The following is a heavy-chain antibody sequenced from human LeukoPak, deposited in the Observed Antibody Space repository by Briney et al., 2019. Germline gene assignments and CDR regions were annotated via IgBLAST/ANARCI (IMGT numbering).Heavy chain of an antibody. CDR3: ARYDVWGSYRAFDY. D-gene: IGHD3-16*02. Sequence: SETLSLTRTVSGGSISSSSYYWGWIRQPPGKGLEWIGTIYHSGSTYYNPSLKSRVTISVDTSKNQFSLKLSSVTAADTAVYYCARYDVWGSYRAFDYWGQGTLVTVSS. V-gene: IGHV4-39*07. CDR1: GGSISSSSYY. J-gene: IGHJ4*02. CDR2: IYHSGST.